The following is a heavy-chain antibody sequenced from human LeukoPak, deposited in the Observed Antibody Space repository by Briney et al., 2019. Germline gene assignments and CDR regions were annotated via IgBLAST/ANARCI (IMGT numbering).Heavy chain of an antibody. CDR1: GYTFTDYH. J-gene: IGHJ4*02. Sequence: ASVKVSCKASGYTFTDYHMHWVRQAPGQGLERMGWINPNSGGTNYAPKFQGRVTMTRDTSVSTAYMELSRLRSDDTAVYFCARDRSTSYQYYSDDWGQGTLVSVSS. CDR3: ARDRSTSYQYYSDD. D-gene: IGHD2-2*01. CDR2: INPNSGGT. V-gene: IGHV1-2*02.